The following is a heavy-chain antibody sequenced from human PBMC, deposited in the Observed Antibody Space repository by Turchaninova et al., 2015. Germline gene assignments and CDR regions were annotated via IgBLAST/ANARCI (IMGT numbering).Heavy chain of an antibody. CDR2: SHYTGST. CDR1: GGSISTNTYY. J-gene: IGHJ5*02. CDR3: ARVDSWYRSWFDP. Sequence: QLQLQESGPGLVKPSEALSLTCPVSGGSISTNTYYWGWIRQPRGKGLELSGSSHYTGSTYYNPSLKSRVTISIDTSKNQFSLKLTSVTAADTAVYYCARVDSWYRSWFDPWGQGTLVTVSS. V-gene: IGHV4-39*01. D-gene: IGHD6-13*01.